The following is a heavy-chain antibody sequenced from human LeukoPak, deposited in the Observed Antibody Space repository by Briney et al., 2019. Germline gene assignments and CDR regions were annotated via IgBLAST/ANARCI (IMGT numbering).Heavy chain of an antibody. D-gene: IGHD5-18*01. CDR3: AREKLWPNWFDP. V-gene: IGHV4-4*07. Sequence: TSETLSLTCTVSGGSISSYYWSWIRQPAGKGLEWIGRIYTSGSTNYNPPLKSRVTMSVDTSKNQFSLKLSSVTAADTAVYYCAREKLWPNWFDPWGQGTLVTVSS. CDR2: IYTSGST. CDR1: GGSISSYY. J-gene: IGHJ5*02.